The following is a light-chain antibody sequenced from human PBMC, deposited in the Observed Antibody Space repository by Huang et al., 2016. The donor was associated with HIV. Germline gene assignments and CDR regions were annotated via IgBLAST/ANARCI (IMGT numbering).Light chain of an antibody. CDR3: HQRRSWPQT. Sequence: EILLTQSPATLSLILGETATLTCRTSQSIGHYLGWYQQKSGQIPKLLIYDSSNRATDIPVRFSGNGSETDFTLTITALEPEDFALYYCHQRRSWPQTFGQGTKLEI. J-gene: IGKJ2*01. V-gene: IGKV3-11*01. CDR1: QSIGHY. CDR2: DSS.